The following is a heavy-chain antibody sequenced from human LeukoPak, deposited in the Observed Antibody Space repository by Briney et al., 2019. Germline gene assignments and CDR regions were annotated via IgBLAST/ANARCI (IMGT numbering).Heavy chain of an antibody. CDR1: GFTFSSYE. CDR2: ISSSGSTI. D-gene: IGHD3-3*01. V-gene: IGHV3-48*03. Sequence: GGSLRLSCAASGFTFSSYEMNWVRQAPGKGLEWVSYISSSGSTIYYADSVKGRFTISRDSAKSSLYLQMNSLRAEDTAVYYCARVPLSGYYTAVDCWGQGTLVTVSS. J-gene: IGHJ4*02. CDR3: ARVPLSGYYTAVDC.